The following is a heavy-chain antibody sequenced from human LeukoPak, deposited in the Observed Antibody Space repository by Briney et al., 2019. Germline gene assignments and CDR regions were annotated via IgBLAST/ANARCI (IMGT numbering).Heavy chain of an antibody. D-gene: IGHD3-10*01. CDR1: GFTFSNSW. V-gene: IGHV3-23*01. Sequence: GGSLRLSCAASGFTFSNSWMSWVRQAPGKGLEWVSAISGSGGSTYYADSVKGRFTISRDNSKNTLSMQMNSLRAEDTAVYYCASLWFGELFSPDVWGKGTTVTISS. CDR3: ASLWFGELFSPDV. J-gene: IGHJ6*04. CDR2: ISGSGGST.